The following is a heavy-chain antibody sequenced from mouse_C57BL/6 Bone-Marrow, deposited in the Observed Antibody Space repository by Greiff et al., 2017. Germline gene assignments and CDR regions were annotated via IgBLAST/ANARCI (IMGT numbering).Heavy chain of an antibody. CDR1: GFTFSDYG. V-gene: IGHV5-17*01. CDR2: ISSGSSTI. CDR3: ARRWFAY. Sequence: EVKLMESGGGLVKPGGSLKLSCAASGFTFSDYGMHWVRQAPEKGLEWVAYISSGSSTIYYADTVKGRFTISRDNAKDTLFLQMTRLRSEDTAMYYCARRWFAYWGQGTLVTVSA. J-gene: IGHJ3*01.